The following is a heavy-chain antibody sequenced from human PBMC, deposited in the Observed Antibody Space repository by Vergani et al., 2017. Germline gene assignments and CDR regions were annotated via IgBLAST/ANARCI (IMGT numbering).Heavy chain of an antibody. CDR3: ARGDYGILTGYRY. CDR2: INPSGGHT. J-gene: IGHJ4*02. D-gene: IGHD3-9*01. V-gene: IGHV1-46*03. CDR1: GYTFSNYY. Sequence: QVQVVQSGAEVKKSGASVKVSCKTSGYTFSNYYMHWVRQAPGQGLEWMGIINPSGGHTNYAQKFQGRVTMTRDTSTRTVYMELSSLRSEDTAIYYCARGDYGILTGYRYWGKGTLVTVSA.